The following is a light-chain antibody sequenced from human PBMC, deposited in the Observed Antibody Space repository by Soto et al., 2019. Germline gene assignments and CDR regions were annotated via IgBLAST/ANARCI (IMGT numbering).Light chain of an antibody. CDR2: DAS. CDR3: QQYNNWRT. CDR1: QSVDSN. V-gene: IGKV3-15*01. J-gene: IGKJ1*01. Sequence: EIVMTQSPATLSVSPGERATLSCRASQSVDSNLAWYQQKPGQPPRLLIYDASTRATGIPARISGSGSGTEFTLTISSLQSEDFAVYYCQQYNNWRTFAQGTKVDIK.